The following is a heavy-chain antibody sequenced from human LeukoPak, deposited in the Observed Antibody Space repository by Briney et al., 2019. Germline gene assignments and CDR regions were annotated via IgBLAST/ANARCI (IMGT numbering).Heavy chain of an antibody. D-gene: IGHD3-10*01. V-gene: IGHV3-30-3*01. CDR2: ISDDGTKE. Sequence: GGSLRLSCVASGFTFSSYAMHWVRQAPGKGLEWVAVISDDGTKEYYADSVKGRFTISRDNSRNTVYTSKSTLFLQMNSLRPEDTAVYYCAKETGLLWFGPSLMDVWGQGTTVTVSS. J-gene: IGHJ6*02. CDR3: AKETGLLWFGPSLMDV. CDR1: GFTFSSYA.